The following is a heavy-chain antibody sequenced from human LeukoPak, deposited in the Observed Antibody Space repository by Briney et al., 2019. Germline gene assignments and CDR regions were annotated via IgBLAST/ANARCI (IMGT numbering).Heavy chain of an antibody. Sequence: GGSLRLSCAASGFTFSDYAMSWVRQAPGKGLEWVSTLSDGGSITYYADSVKGRFTISRDNSKNTLYLQMNSLRAEDTAVYYCAKSNYYYGAPIWGQGTMVTVSS. CDR1: GFTFSDYA. D-gene: IGHD3-10*01. CDR3: AKSNYYYGAPI. J-gene: IGHJ3*02. CDR2: LSDGGSIT. V-gene: IGHV3-23*01.